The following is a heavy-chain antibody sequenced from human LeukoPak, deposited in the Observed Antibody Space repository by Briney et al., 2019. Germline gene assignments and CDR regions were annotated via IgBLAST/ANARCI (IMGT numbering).Heavy chain of an antibody. J-gene: IGHJ6*03. CDR3: ARATGDYGYYYYMDV. V-gene: IGHV1-46*01. D-gene: IGHD4-17*01. CDR2: INPSGGST. Sequence: ASVKVSCKASGYTFTSYYMHWVRQAPGQGLEWMGIINPSGGSTSYAQKFQGRVTMTRDTSMSTVYMELSSLRSEDPAVYYCARATGDYGYYYYMDVWGKGTTVTISS. CDR1: GYTFTSYY.